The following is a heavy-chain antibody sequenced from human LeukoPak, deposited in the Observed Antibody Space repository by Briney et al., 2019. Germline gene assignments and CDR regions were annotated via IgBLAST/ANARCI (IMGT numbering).Heavy chain of an antibody. CDR3: ARVVRGVVTSNWFDP. D-gene: IGHD2-21*02. V-gene: IGHV4-59*01. CDR2: VASSGTS. Sequence: PSETLSLTCTVSGGSISSYYWSWVRQTPGKELEWIGFVASSGTSNYNPSLKSRVVISIDTSKNQFSLALTSVTPADTAVYYCARVVRGVVTSNWFDPWGQGTLVSVSS. CDR1: GGSISSYY. J-gene: IGHJ5*02.